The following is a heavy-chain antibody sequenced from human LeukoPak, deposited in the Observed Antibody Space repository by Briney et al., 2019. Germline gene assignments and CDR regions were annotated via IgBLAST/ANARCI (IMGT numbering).Heavy chain of an antibody. Sequence: SETLSLTCTVSGGSISTSSHYWGWIRQSPGKGLEWIGSIYSSGSTYYNPSLKRRVTISVDTSKNQFSLRLSSVTAADTAVYYCARGEVCSSTSCYYHWFDPWGQGTLVTVSS. CDR3: ARGEVCSSTSCYYHWFDP. D-gene: IGHD2-2*01. CDR2: IYSSGST. CDR1: GGSISTSSHY. J-gene: IGHJ5*02. V-gene: IGHV4-39*07.